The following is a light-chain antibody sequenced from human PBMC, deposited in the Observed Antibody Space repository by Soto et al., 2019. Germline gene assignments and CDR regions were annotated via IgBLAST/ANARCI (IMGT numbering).Light chain of an antibody. CDR1: QSVSSY. V-gene: IGKV3-11*01. CDR2: DAS. Sequence: EIVLTQSPATLSLSPGERATLSCRASQSVSSYLAWYQQKPGQAPRLLIYDASARATGIPARFSGSGSGTHFTLTIRSLEPEDFAVYYGQQSSNWPGTFGQGTKLEIK. CDR3: QQSSNWPGT. J-gene: IGKJ2*01.